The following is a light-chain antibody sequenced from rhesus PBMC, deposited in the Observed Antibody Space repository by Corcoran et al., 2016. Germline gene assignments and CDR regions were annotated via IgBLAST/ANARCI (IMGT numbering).Light chain of an antibody. V-gene: IGKV1-19*01. CDR3: KQYADLPFT. Sequence: DIQMTQSPSSLSASVGDTVTITCRASQSISSWLDWYQQKPGKAPKLLIYAASSLENGVPPRFRGNGSGTDYTLTISSLQPEDFATYYCKQYADLPFTFGPGTKLDIK. CDR1: QSISSW. CDR2: AAS. J-gene: IGKJ3*01.